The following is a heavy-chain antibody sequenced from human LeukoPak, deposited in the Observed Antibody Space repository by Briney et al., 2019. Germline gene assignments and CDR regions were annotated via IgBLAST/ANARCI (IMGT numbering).Heavy chain of an antibody. D-gene: IGHD1-7*01. V-gene: IGHV4-39*07. Sequence: SETLSLTCIVPGGSISSSIYYWAWIRQSPGKGLEWIGTFSSGGSAYYNPSLTSRVSISKDTSDNQLSPRLYSVTAADTAVYYCARKQTGTMSDVWGQGTQVTVSS. CDR3: ARKQTGTMSDV. CDR2: FSSGGSA. J-gene: IGHJ4*02. CDR1: GGSISSSIYY.